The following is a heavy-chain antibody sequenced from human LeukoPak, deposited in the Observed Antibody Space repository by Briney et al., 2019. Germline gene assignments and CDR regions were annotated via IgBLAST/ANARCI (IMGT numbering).Heavy chain of an antibody. CDR3: AREDYASGTPTIDY. Sequence: GGSLRLSCAASGFRFSAYAMTWVRQAPGKGLEWVSSIGSSGSYMYYGDSVKGRFTVSRDNAKNSLYLEMNSLRAEDTAVYFCAREDYASGTPTIDYWGQGTLVSVAS. D-gene: IGHD3-16*01. CDR1: GFRFSAYA. CDR2: IGSSGSYM. J-gene: IGHJ4*02. V-gene: IGHV3-21*01.